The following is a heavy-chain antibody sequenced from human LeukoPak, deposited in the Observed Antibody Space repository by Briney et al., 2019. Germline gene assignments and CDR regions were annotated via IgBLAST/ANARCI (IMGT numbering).Heavy chain of an antibody. D-gene: IGHD4-23*01. CDR3: VRATPWAFDY. J-gene: IGHJ4*02. V-gene: IGHV3-30-3*01. CDR2: ISYDGSNK. Sequence: GGSLRLSCAASGFTFSSYAMHWVRQAPGKGLEWVAVISYDGSNKYYADSVKGRFTISRDNSKNTLYLQMNSLRAEDTAVYYCVRATPWAFDYWGQGTLVTVSS. CDR1: GFTFSSYA.